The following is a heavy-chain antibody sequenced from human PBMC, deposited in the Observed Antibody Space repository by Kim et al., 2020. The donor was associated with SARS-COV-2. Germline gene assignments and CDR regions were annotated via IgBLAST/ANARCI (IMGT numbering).Heavy chain of an antibody. CDR3: ARDPSGATTAGFFDY. V-gene: IGHV3-30*04. CDR2: ISYDGSNK. J-gene: IGHJ4*03. CDR1: GFTFSSYA. D-gene: IGHD1-26*01. Sequence: GGSLRLSCAASGFTFSSYAMHWVRQAPGKGLEWVAVISYDGSNKHYADSVKGRFTISRDNSKNTLYLQMNSLRAEDTAVYYCARDPSGATTAGFFDYWG.